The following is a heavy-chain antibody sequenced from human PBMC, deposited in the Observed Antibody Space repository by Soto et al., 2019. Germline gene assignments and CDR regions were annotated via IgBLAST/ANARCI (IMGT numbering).Heavy chain of an antibody. J-gene: IGHJ6*02. Sequence: QVQLVESGGGVVQPGRSLRLSCAASGFTFSSYGMHWVRQAPGKGLEWVAVIWYDGSNKYYADSVKGRFTISRDNSENTLYLQMNSLRAEDTAVYYCARDPNTAMVVGYGMDVWGQGTTVTVSS. V-gene: IGHV3-33*01. CDR1: GFTFSSYG. CDR2: IWYDGSNK. CDR3: ARDPNTAMVVGYGMDV. D-gene: IGHD5-18*01.